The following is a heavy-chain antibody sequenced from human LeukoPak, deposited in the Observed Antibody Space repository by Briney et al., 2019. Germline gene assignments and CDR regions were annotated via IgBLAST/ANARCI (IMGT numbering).Heavy chain of an antibody. CDR1: GGSISSYY. J-gene: IGHJ4*02. D-gene: IGHD6-19*01. CDR2: IYYSGST. V-gene: IGHV4-59*01. CDR3: AGYSSGWDFDY. Sequence: PSETLSLTCTVSGGSISSYYWSWIRQPPGKGLEWIGYIYYSGSTSYNPSLKSRVTISVDTSKNQFSLKLSSVTAADTAVYYCAGYSSGWDFDYWGQGTLVTVSS.